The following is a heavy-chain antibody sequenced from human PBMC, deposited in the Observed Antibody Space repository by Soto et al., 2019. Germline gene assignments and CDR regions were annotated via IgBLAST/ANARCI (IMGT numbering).Heavy chain of an antibody. V-gene: IGHV1-69*01. D-gene: IGHD3-3*01. CDR2: FIPVYRTL. CDR3: ATGVIWIGYFTVDS. CDR1: GGSFGNSA. J-gene: IGHJ4*02. Sequence: QVLLVQSGAEVKKPGSSVKISCKASGGSFGNSAINWVRQTPGQGLEWLGGFIPVYRTLNYAQKFQGRVTITADESTGTAYMTLNSLAYNDTAFYYCATGVIWIGYFTVDSWGQGTRVTVSS.